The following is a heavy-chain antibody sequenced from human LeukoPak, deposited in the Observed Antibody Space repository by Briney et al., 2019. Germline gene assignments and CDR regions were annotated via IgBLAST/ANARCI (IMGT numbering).Heavy chain of an antibody. D-gene: IGHD3-22*01. V-gene: IGHV1-2*02. CDR3: ARIPPPHYYDSSGYYDY. CDR1: GGTYSRHA. CDR2: INPNSGGT. J-gene: IGHJ4*02. Sequence: ASVKISCKASGGTYSRHAFTWVRQAPGQGLEWMGWINPNSGGTNYAQKFQGRVTMTKDTSISTAYMELSRLRSDDTAVYYCARIPPPHYYDSSGYYDYWGQGTLVTVSS.